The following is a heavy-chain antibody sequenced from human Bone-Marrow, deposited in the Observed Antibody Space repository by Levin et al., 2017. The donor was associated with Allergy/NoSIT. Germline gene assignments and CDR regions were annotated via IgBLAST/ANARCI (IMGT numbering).Heavy chain of an antibody. J-gene: IGHJ4*02. D-gene: IGHD2-2*01. CDR1: GFTLSSYG. Sequence: GESLKISYAASGFTLSSYGMHWVRQAPGKGLEWEAFISDDGSNRYYADSVRGRFTVSRDTSKNTLYLQMNSLRAEDTAVYYCARGYCSGTSCYYFFDYWGQGVLVTVSS. CDR3: ARGYCSGTSCYYFFDY. V-gene: IGHV3-30*03. CDR2: ISDDGSNR.